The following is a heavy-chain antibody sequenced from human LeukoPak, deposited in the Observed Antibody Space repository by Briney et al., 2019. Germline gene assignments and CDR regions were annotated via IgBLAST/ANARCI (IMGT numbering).Heavy chain of an antibody. J-gene: IGHJ6*03. CDR3: ARDKGSCSSTSCSPNYYMDV. D-gene: IGHD2-2*01. CDR1: GGSISSYY. V-gene: IGHV4-4*07. Sequence: SETLSLTCTVPGGSISSYYWSWIRQPAGKGLEWIGRIHTSGSTNYNPSLKSRVTMSVDTSKNQFSLKLSSVTAADTAVYYCARDKGSCSSTSCSPNYYMDVWGKGTTVTVSS. CDR2: IHTSGST.